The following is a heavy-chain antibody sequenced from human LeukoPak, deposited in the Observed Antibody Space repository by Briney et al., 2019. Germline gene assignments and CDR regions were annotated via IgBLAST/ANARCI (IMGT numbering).Heavy chain of an antibody. V-gene: IGHV1-18*01. D-gene: IGHD6-19*01. J-gene: IGHJ4*02. Sequence: GASVKFSCTASGYAFTSSGISWVGQAPGQGHEWMGWICAYNGNTKYAQKLQGRVTMTTDTSTSTAYMELRSLRSDDTAVYYCARDPALAVAGPFDYWGQGTLVTVSS. CDR3: ARDPALAVAGPFDY. CDR1: GYAFTSSG. CDR2: ICAYNGNT.